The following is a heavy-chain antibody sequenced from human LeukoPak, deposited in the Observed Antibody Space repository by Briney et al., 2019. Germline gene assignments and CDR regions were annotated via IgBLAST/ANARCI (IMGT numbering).Heavy chain of an antibody. V-gene: IGHV4-59*01. Sequence: SETLSLTCTVSGGXISSYFCSWIRQPPGKGLEWIGYIYYSGSTNYNPSLKSRVTISVDTSKNQFSLKLSSVTAADTAVYYCAKDSSGFVYWGQGTLVTVSS. CDR3: AKDSSGFVY. CDR1: GGXISSYF. CDR2: IYYSGST. J-gene: IGHJ4*02. D-gene: IGHD6-19*01.